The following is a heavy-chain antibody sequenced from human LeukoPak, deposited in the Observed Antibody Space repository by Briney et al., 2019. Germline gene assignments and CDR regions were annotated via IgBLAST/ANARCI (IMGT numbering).Heavy chain of an antibody. V-gene: IGHV4-4*07. D-gene: IGHD6-13*01. CDR2: TETSGN. Sequence: PSETLSLTCTVSGASITTYYWGWIRQPAGKGLEWIGRTETSGNDYNPTLKSRVSLSLDTSKNQFSLRLTSVTAADAAVYYCARGYTPYSSSPGDYYYYMDVWGKGTTVTVSS. J-gene: IGHJ6*03. CDR1: GASITTYY. CDR3: ARGYTPYSSSPGDYYYYMDV.